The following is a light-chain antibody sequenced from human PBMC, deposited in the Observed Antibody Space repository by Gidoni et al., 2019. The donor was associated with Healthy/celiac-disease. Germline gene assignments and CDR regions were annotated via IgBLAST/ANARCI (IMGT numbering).Light chain of an antibody. Sequence: TVVCQEPSLTVAPGGTVTLTCASSTGAVTSDDYPNWFQQKPGQAPRALIYSTSNKPSSPPALFSGSLLGRKAALTPSAVQPEDEAEYYCLLYYGGAQCWVFGAGTQLTVL. CDR2: STS. CDR1: TGAVTSDDY. J-gene: IGLJ3*02. V-gene: IGLV7-43*01. CDR3: LLYYGGAQCWV.